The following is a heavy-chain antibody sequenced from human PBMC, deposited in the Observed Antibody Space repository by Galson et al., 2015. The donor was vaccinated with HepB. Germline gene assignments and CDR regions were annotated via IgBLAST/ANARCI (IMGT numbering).Heavy chain of an antibody. CDR3: ARYIGGGSGSYYKPVNWFDP. V-gene: IGHV7-4-1*02. Sequence: SVKVSCKASGYTFTSYAMNWVRQAPGQGLEWMGWINTNTGHPTYAQGFTGRFVFSLDTSVSTAYLQISSLKAEDTAVYYCARYIGGGSGSYYKPVNWFDPWGQGTLVTVSS. D-gene: IGHD3-10*01. CDR1: GYTFTSYA. J-gene: IGHJ5*02. CDR2: INTNTGHP.